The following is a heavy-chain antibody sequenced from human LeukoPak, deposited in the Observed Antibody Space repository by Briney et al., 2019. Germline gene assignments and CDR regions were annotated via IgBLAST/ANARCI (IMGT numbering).Heavy chain of an antibody. V-gene: IGHV1-69*13. CDR2: IIPIFGTA. CDR1: GGTFSSYA. D-gene: IGHD2-2*01. CDR3: ARDQRPSSSFDH. J-gene: IGHJ4*02. Sequence: ASVKVSCKASGGTFSSYAISWVRQAPGQGLEWMGGIIPIFGTANYAQKFQGRVTITADESTSTAYMELSSLRSEDTAVYYCARDQRPSSSFDHWGQGTLVTVSS.